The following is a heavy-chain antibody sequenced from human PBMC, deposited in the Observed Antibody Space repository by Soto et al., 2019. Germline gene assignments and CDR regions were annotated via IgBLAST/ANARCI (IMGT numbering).Heavy chain of an antibody. D-gene: IGHD6-19*01. CDR3: ARQKSIAVAGSVSYYYSMDV. V-gene: IGHV4-59*08. CDR2: IYYSGST. Sequence: SETLSLTCTVSGGSISSYYWSWIRQPPGKGLEWIGYIYYSGSTNYNPSLKSRVTISVDTSKNQFSLKLSSVTAADTAVYYCARQKSIAVAGSVSYYYSMDVWGKGTTVTVSS. CDR1: GGSISSYY. J-gene: IGHJ6*03.